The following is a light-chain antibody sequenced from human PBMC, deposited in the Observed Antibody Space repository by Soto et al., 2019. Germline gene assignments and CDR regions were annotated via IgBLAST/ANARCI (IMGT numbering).Light chain of an antibody. CDR2: GAS. J-gene: IGKJ1*01. CDR3: QQSFTTPRT. V-gene: IGKV1-39*01. Sequence: DIQMTQSPSSLSASVGDRVTITCRASQSIANYLNWYQQRPGKAPKLLIYGASTLHSGVPSNFSGSGSGTDFTLTISGLQLEDFATYYCQQSFTTPRTFGQGTK. CDR1: QSIANY.